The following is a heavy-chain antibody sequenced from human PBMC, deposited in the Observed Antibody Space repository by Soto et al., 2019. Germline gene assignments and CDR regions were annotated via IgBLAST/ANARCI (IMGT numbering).Heavy chain of an antibody. Sequence: DVQLVESGGGLVQTGGSLRLSCAASGFTFGNYEMNWVRQAPGKGLEWVSYISSFGSTVFYADSVKGRSTISRDNARNSLYLQMNSLRDEDTAVYYCARLGVVGSRSLDYWGQGTLVTVSS. V-gene: IGHV3-48*03. CDR1: GFTFGNYE. CDR3: ARLGVVGSRSLDY. D-gene: IGHD3-16*01. CDR2: ISSFGSTV. J-gene: IGHJ4*02.